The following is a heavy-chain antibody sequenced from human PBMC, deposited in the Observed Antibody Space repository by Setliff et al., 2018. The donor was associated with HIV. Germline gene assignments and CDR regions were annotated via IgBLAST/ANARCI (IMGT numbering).Heavy chain of an antibody. J-gene: IGHJ6*02. CDR3: ARDRGGYSGYVDI. Sequence: SETLSLTCAVSGDSMSSGDSSWSWIRQPPGKGLEWIGSIYHSGNTYYNPSLKSRLTISVDTSKNHFSLKLNSVTAADTAVYYCARDRGGYSGYVDIWGQGTTVT. CDR2: IYHSGNT. CDR1: GDSMSSGDSS. V-gene: IGHV4-30-2*03. D-gene: IGHD5-12*01.